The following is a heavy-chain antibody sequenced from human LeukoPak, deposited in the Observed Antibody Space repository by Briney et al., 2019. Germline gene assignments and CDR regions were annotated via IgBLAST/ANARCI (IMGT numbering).Heavy chain of an antibody. J-gene: IGHJ4*02. D-gene: IGHD5-18*01. Sequence: GGSLRLTCAASVFTFSGYSMNWVRHAPGKGLEWVSSISSGSKHIYNADSVKGRFTISRDNAKNSLYLQMNSLRAEDTAVYYCARALSYSYGSMDFWGQGTLVIVSS. CDR2: ISSGSKHI. CDR1: VFTFSGYS. CDR3: ARALSYSYGSMDF. V-gene: IGHV3-21*01.